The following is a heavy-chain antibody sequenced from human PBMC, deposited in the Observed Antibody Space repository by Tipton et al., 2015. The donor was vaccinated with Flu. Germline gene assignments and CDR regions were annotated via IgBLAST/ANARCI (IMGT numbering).Heavy chain of an antibody. V-gene: IGHV4-38-2*02. CDR3: ARDVFGGSCYPTCGMDV. D-gene: IGHD2-15*01. Sequence: TLSLTCSVSGYSIRSAYYWGWVRRPPGKGLEWIGTIYHSGTTYYNPSLKSRLTISVDKSKNHFSLRLSPVTAADTAVYYCARDVFGGSCYPTCGMDVWGQGTTVTVSS. CDR2: IYHSGTT. CDR1: GYSIRSAYY. J-gene: IGHJ6*02.